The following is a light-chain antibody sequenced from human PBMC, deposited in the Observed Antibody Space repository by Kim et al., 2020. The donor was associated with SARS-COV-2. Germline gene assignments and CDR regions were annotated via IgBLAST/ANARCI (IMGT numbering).Light chain of an antibody. CDR1: KLGEKN. CDR3: QSWDRGAGF. Sequence: SYELTQPPSVSVSPGQTATISCFGDKLGEKNAAWYQQRPGQPPILVIYLDDRRPSGIPARFSGSNSGNTATLTISGTQTMDEADYYCQSWDRGAGFFGDGTKVTVL. J-gene: IGLJ1*01. V-gene: IGLV3-1*01. CDR2: LDD.